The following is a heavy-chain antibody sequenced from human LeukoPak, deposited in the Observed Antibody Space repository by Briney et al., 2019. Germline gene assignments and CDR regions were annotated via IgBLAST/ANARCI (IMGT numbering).Heavy chain of an antibody. J-gene: IGHJ3*02. V-gene: IGHV3-48*03. CDR3: ARALYPRSSNTYYYDSSGYLGAFDI. Sequence: GGSLRLSCAASGFTFSSYEMNWVRQAPGKGLEWVSYISSSGSTIYYADSVKGRFTISRDNAKNSLYLQMNSLRAEDTAVYYCARALYPRSSNTYYYDSSGYLGAFDIWGQGTMVTVSS. CDR1: GFTFSSYE. CDR2: ISSSGSTI. D-gene: IGHD3-22*01.